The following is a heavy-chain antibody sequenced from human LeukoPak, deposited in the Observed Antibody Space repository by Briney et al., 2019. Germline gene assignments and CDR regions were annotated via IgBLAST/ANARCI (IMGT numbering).Heavy chain of an antibody. J-gene: IGHJ4*02. CDR2: IYPGDSET. V-gene: IGHV5-51*01. CDR1: GYSFTNYW. Sequence: ESLKISCKGSGYSFTNYWIGWVRQMPGKGLEWMGIIYPGDSETTYSPSFQGQVTISADKSISTTYLQWSSLKASDTAMYYCARSFYDTSGHHRLDCWGQGTLVTVSS. CDR3: ARSFYDTSGHHRLDC. D-gene: IGHD3-22*01.